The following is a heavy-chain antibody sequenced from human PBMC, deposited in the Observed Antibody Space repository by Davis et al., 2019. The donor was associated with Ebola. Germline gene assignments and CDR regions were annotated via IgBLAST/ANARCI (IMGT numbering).Heavy chain of an antibody. CDR1: GFIVSDKY. J-gene: IGHJ2*01. Sequence: GGSLRLSCAASGFIVSDKYMSWVRQAPGKGLEWVSVIYRDERTYYADSVKGRFTVSRDNSENMLYLQMSTLGAEDTAVYYCARHVNGDFWYFDLWGRGTRVTVSS. D-gene: IGHD4-17*01. CDR2: IYRDERT. V-gene: IGHV3-53*01. CDR3: ARHVNGDFWYFDL.